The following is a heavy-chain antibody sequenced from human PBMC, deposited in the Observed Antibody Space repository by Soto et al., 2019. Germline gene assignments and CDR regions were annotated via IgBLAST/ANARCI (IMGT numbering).Heavy chain of an antibody. CDR2: INTDGSTT. J-gene: IGHJ6*02. CDR3: ARGIYLKYGLNV. V-gene: IGHV3-74*01. CDR1: EFTFNNYW. D-gene: IGHD3-16*02. Sequence: EVQLVESGGGLVQPGGSLRLSCAASEFTFNNYWMHWVRQVPGKGLEWVSRINTDGSTTNYADSVMGRFTISRDNADNKVYLQMNSMRAEDTAVYYCARGIYLKYGLNVWGQWATVTGSS.